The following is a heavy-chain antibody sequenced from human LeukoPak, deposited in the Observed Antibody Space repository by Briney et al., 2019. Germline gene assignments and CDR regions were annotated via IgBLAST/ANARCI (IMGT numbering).Heavy chain of an antibody. CDR1: GGSFSGYY. J-gene: IGHJ4*02. D-gene: IGHD5-24*01. CDR2: INHSGST. Sequence: SGTLSLTCAVYGGSFSGYYWSWIRQPPGKGLEWIGEINHSGSTNYNPSLKSRVTISVDTSKNQFSLKLSSVTAADTAVYYCARGRWLQCYFDYWGQGTLVTVSS. V-gene: IGHV4-34*01. CDR3: ARGRWLQCYFDY.